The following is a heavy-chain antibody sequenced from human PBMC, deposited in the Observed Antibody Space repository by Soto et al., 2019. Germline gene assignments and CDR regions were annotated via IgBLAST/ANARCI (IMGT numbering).Heavy chain of an antibody. CDR1: GFTFSSYG. CDR2: ISYDGSNK. J-gene: IGHJ6*02. V-gene: IGHV3-30*18. Sequence: QVQLVESGGGVVQPGRSLRLSCAASGFTFSSYGMHWVRQAPGKGLEWVAVISYDGSNKYYADSVKGRFTISRDNSKNTLYLKMNSLRAEDTAVYYCAKEWLRYFDWLLSDHGVGMDVWGQGTTVTVSS. D-gene: IGHD3-9*01. CDR3: AKEWLRYFDWLLSDHGVGMDV.